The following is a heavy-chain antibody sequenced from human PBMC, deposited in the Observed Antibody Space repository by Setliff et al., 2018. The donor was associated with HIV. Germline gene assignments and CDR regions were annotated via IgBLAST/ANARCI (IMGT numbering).Heavy chain of an antibody. D-gene: IGHD5-18*01. CDR2: VDYNGRT. Sequence: SETLSLTCSVSGASISSYYWSWIRQPPGKGLEWIGYVDYNGRTDYNPSLKSRVTISLDTSKNQVSLKLSSVAAADTAVYHCARGAYRDGYDYWGQGTLVTVSS. V-gene: IGHV4-59*01. J-gene: IGHJ4*02. CDR3: ARGAYRDGYDY. CDR1: GASISSYY.